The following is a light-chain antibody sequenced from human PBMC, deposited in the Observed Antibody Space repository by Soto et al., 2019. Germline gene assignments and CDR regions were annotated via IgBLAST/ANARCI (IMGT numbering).Light chain of an antibody. J-gene: IGKJ1*01. Sequence: EVVMTQSPATLSVSPGERATLSCRASQSVNSYLAWYQQRPGQAPRLLIYDASKRATGIPARFSGSGSGTDFTLTISSLEPEDSAVYYCQQRSDWTFGQGTKVDIK. CDR3: QQRSDWT. V-gene: IGKV3-11*01. CDR2: DAS. CDR1: QSVNSY.